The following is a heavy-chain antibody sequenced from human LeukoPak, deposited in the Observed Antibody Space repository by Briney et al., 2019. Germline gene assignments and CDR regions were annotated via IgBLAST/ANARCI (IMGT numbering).Heavy chain of an antibody. CDR2: INAGNGNT. CDR3: ARETVDYYDSSGYYFSYFDY. V-gene: IGHV1-3*01. D-gene: IGHD3-22*01. CDR1: GYTYTSYA. Sequence: GASVKVSCKASGYTYTSYAMHWVRQAPGQRLEWMGWINAGNGNTKYSQKFQGRVTITRDTSASTAYMELSSLRSEDTAVYYCARETVDYYDSSGYYFSYFDYWGQGTPVTVSS. J-gene: IGHJ4*02.